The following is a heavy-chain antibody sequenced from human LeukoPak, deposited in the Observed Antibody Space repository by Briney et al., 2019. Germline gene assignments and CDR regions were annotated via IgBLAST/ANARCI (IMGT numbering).Heavy chain of an antibody. Sequence: SETLSLTCTVSGGSISSSSYYWGWIRQPPGKGLEWIGSIYYSGSTYYNPSLKSRVTISVDTSKNQFSLKLSSVTAADTAVYYCARREAARPHRSAYYYMDVWGKGTTVTVSS. CDR2: IYYSGST. CDR3: ARREAARPHRSAYYYMDV. J-gene: IGHJ6*03. CDR1: GGSISSSSYY. D-gene: IGHD6-6*01. V-gene: IGHV4-39*01.